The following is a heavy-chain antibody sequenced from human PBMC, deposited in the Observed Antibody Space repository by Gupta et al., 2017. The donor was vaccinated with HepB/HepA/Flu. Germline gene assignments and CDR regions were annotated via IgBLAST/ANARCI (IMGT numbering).Heavy chain of an antibody. V-gene: IGHV1-2*02. CDR3: ARPYCSSTSCQDWFDP. CDR2: INPNSGGK. D-gene: IGHD2-2*01. CDR1: GDTFTVYY. J-gene: IGHJ5*02. Sequence: QVQLVQSVAEVKKPGASVKVSCKASGDTFTVYYMHPVRQAPGQGLVWMGWINPNSGGKNYAKKFQGRVTMTRDTSIRTAYMELSRLRSDDTAVYYCARPYCSSTSCQDWFDPWGQGTLVTVSS.